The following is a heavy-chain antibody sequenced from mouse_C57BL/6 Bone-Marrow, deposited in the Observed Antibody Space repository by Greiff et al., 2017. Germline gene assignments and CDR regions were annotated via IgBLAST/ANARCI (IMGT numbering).Heavy chain of an antibody. J-gene: IGHJ3*01. CDR1: GYTFTDYE. V-gene: IGHV1-15*01. CDR2: IAPETGGT. Sequence: VQLQQSGAELVRPGASVTLSCKASGYTFTDYEMHWVKQTPVHGLEWIGAIAPETGGTAYNQKFKGKAILTADKSSSTSYMELRSLTSEDSAVYYCTRDDGLAYWGQGTLVTVSA. CDR3: TRDDGLAY. D-gene: IGHD1-1*01.